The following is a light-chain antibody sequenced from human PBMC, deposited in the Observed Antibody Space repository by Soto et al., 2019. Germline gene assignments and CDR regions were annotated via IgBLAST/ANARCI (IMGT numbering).Light chain of an antibody. CDR3: QQYDNYKPLT. J-gene: IGKJ4*01. V-gene: IGKV1-5*01. CDR1: QSISSW. CDR2: DAS. Sequence: DIQMTQSPSTLSASVGDRVTITCRASQSISSWLAWYQQKPGKAPKLLIFDASSLESGTPSRFSGRRSGTQFTLTIDGLQPDDFATYFCQQYDNYKPLTCGGGTKGDIK.